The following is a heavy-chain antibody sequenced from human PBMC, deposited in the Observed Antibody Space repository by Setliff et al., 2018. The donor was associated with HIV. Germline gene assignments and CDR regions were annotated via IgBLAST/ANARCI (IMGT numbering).Heavy chain of an antibody. V-gene: IGHV4-59*12. CDR2: VRYSGNT. Sequence: SETLSLTCSVYGDSITSYFWSWIRQSPGRGLEWIGYVRYSGNTNYNPSLKSRVTISLDTSKNQFSLKLNSVTAADTAVYYCARDAGVNYDVLTGYFPFDYWGQGTLVTVSS. D-gene: IGHD3-9*01. J-gene: IGHJ4*02. CDR3: ARDAGVNYDVLTGYFPFDY. CDR1: GDSITSYF.